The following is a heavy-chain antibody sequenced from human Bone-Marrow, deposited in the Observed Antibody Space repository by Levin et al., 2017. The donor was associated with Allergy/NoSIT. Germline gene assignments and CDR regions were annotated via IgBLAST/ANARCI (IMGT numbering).Heavy chain of an antibody. CDR1: GFTFGFYA. J-gene: IGHJ4*02. Sequence: PGGSLRLSCAASGFTFGFYAMSWVRQAPGKGLEWVSTASATGGHTYYADSVKGRFTISRDNSKYTLYLQMNSLRPEDMALYYCAKALRDYGESFDYWGQGALVTVSS. V-gene: IGHV3-23*01. D-gene: IGHD4-17*01. CDR2: ASATGGHT. CDR3: AKALRDYGESFDY.